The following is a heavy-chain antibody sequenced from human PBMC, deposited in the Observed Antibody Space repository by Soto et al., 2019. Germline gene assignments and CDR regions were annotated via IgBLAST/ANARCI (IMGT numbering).Heavy chain of an antibody. D-gene: IGHD2-15*01. CDR2: IVVASGQT. CDR3: SADRPDIGVGWWV. J-gene: IGHJ6*02. V-gene: IGHV1-58*02. CDR1: GSGFIRSG. Sequence: SVEVSCKASGSGFIRSGIQWVRQAHGQRLEWIGWIVVASGQTNYAQNFRGGVAITRDTSTATAYIELTGLTSEDTAVYFCSADRPDIGVGWWVWGQGTTVTVSS.